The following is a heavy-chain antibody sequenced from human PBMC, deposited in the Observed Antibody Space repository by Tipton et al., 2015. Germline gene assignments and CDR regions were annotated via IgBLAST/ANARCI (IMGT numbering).Heavy chain of an antibody. V-gene: IGHV4-31*03. D-gene: IGHD5-12*01. CDR2: ISYSGST. CDR3: ARASGGYYYYDMDV. Sequence: TLSLTCTVSGGSISGGGYYWSWIRQHPGKGLEWIGYISYSGSTDYNPSLQSRLTISLDTSKSQFSLQLSSVTAADTAVYYCARASGGYYYYDMDVWGQGTTVTVSS. CDR1: GGSISGGGYY. J-gene: IGHJ6*02.